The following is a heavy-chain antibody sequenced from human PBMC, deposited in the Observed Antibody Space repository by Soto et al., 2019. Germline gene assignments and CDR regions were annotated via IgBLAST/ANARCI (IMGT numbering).Heavy chain of an antibody. CDR2: ISGRGDTI. CDR1: GFIFSSYA. V-gene: IGHV3-23*01. Sequence: EVQLLESGGGLVQPGGSLRLSCAASGFIFSSYAMNWVRQAPGKGMEWVSGISGRGDTIHYADSVKGRFTISRDNAQNPRYLQMDSLRADVTVVYYCATHRYCRGECSEVFANCGQGTLVIVAA. D-gene: IGHD2-15*01. CDR3: ATHRYCRGECSEVFAN. J-gene: IGHJ4*02.